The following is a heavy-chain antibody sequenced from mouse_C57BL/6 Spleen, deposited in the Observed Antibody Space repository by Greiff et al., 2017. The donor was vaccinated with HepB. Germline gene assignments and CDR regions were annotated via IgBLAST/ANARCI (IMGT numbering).Heavy chain of an antibody. CDR2: IHPNSGST. Sequence: QVQLQQPGAELVKPGASVKLSCKASGYTFTSYWMHWVKQRPGQGLEWIGMIHPNSGSTNYNEKFKSKATLTVDKSSSTAYMQLSSLTSEDSAVYYCARTSTMITTGYYAMDYWGQGTSVTVSS. CDR1: GYTFTSYW. CDR3: ARTSTMITTGYYAMDY. D-gene: IGHD2-4*01. V-gene: IGHV1-64*01. J-gene: IGHJ4*01.